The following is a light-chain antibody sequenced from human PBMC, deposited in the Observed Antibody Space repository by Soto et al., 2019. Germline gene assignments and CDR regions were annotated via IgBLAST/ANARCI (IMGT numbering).Light chain of an antibody. CDR1: QAIGDN. CDR3: HQSYSTVYT. V-gene: IGKV1-39*01. Sequence: DIEMRQSPSSLSASVGDRGNITCLALQAIGDNLNWYRRRLEKPPPLLIYNSSTLQSGVPSIFSSLGSRTDFALTITSLQPDDSATYYCHQSYSTVYTFGQGTKVDIK. CDR2: NSS. J-gene: IGKJ2*01.